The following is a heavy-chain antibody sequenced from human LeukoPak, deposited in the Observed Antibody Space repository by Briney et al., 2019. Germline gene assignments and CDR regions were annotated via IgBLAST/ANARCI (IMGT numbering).Heavy chain of an antibody. D-gene: IGHD3-22*01. V-gene: IGHV4-59*01. CDR2: IYYSGST. CDR1: GGPISSYY. J-gene: IGHJ4*02. CDR3: ARGRYYDSSGYLRVYYFDY. Sequence: PSETLSLTCTVSGGPISSYYWSWIRQPPGKGLEWIGYIYYSGSTNYNPSLKSRVTISVDTSKNQFSLKLSSVTAADTAVYYCARGRYYDSSGYLRVYYFDYWGQGTLVTVSS.